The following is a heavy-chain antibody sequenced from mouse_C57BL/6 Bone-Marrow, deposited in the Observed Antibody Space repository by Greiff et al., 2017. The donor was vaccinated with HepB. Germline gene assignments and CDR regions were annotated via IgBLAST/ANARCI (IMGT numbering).Heavy chain of an antibody. CDR1: GYTFTSYW. CDR3: ASDDYDDGLYFDY. CDR2: IYPGSGST. D-gene: IGHD2-4*01. Sequence: QFQLQQPGAELVKPGASVKMSCKASGYTFTSYWITWVKQRPGQGLEWIGDIYPGSGSTNYNEKFKSKATLTVDTSSSTAYMQLSSLTSEDSAVYYCASDDYDDGLYFDYWGQGTTLTVSS. J-gene: IGHJ2*01. V-gene: IGHV1-55*01.